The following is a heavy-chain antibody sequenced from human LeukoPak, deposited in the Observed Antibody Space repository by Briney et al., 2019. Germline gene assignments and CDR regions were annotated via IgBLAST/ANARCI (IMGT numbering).Heavy chain of an antibody. V-gene: IGHV3-74*01. D-gene: IGHD5-18*01. CDR3: AKDQLGYSYGYFDY. Sequence: GGSLRPSCAASGFTFSSYWMHWVRQAPGKGLGWVSRINSDGSSTSYADSVKGRFTISRDNAKTSLYLQMNSLRAEDTALYYCAKDQLGYSYGYFDYWGQGTLVTVSS. J-gene: IGHJ4*02. CDR1: GFTFSSYW. CDR2: INSDGSST.